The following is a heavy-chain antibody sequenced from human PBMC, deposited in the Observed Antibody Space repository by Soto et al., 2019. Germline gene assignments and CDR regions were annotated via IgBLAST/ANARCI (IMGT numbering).Heavy chain of an antibody. CDR1: GFTFSNAW. Sequence: GESLKISCAASGFTFSNAWMSWVPQAPGKGLEWVGRIKSKTDGGTTDYAAPVKGRFTISRDDSKNTLYLQMNSLKTEDTAVYYCTTVWCSGGSCYSSYYFYYMDVWGKGTTVTVSS. CDR2: IKSKTDGGTT. D-gene: IGHD2-15*01. V-gene: IGHV3-15*01. J-gene: IGHJ6*03. CDR3: TTVWCSGGSCYSSYYFYYMDV.